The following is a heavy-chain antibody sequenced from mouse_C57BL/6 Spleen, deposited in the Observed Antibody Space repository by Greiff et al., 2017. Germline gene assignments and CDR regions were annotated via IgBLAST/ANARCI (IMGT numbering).Heavy chain of an antibody. V-gene: IGHV1-82*01. Sequence: QVQLQQSGPELVKPGASVQISCKASGYAFSSSWMNWVKQRPGKGLEWIGRIYPGDGDTNYNGKFKGKATLTADKSSSTAYMQLSSLTSEDSAVYFCARSYYGSSPVAYWGQGTLVTVSA. CDR1: GYAFSSSW. CDR3: ARSYYGSSPVAY. J-gene: IGHJ3*01. CDR2: IYPGDGDT. D-gene: IGHD1-1*01.